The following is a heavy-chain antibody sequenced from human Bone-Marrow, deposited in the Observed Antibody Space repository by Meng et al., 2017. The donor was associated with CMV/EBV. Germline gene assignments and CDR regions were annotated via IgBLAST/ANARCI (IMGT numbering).Heavy chain of an antibody. CDR3: ARFLYSSSWYFGY. Sequence: CKASGYTFTSYEINWVRQATGQGLEWMGWMNPNNGNTGHAQKFQGRVTMTRNTSISTAYMELSNLRSEDTAVYYCARFLYSSSWYFGYWGQGTLVTVSS. J-gene: IGHJ4*02. CDR2: MNPNNGNT. CDR1: GYTFTSYE. V-gene: IGHV1-8*02. D-gene: IGHD6-13*01.